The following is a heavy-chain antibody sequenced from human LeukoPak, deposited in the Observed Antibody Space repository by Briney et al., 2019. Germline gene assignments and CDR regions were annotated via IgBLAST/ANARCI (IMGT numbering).Heavy chain of an antibody. V-gene: IGHV1-18*01. D-gene: IGHD6-19*01. CDR3: ARVGYYSSGLDY. J-gene: IGHJ4*02. CDR2: ISPYNGAT. Sequence: ASVKVSCKASGYTFTTYGITWIRQAPGQGLEWLGWISPYNGATEYAQNLQDRVSMTTDTSTNTAYIEVRSLKSDDTAVYYCARVGYYSSGLDYWGQGTLVTVSS. CDR1: GYTFTTYG.